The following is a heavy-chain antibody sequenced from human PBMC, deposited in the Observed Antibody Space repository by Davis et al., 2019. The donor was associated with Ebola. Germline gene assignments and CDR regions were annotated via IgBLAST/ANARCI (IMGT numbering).Heavy chain of an antibody. D-gene: IGHD5-18*01. CDR1: GFTFYRYE. Sequence: GESLKISCAASGFTFYRYEMNWVRQAPGKGLEWISYISRSGDAYYADSVKGRFITSRDKARNTLDPQMNNLRVEDTAVYHCVPGTWIRGQGILVTVSS. CDR2: ISRSGDA. J-gene: IGHJ4*02. CDR3: VPGTWI. V-gene: IGHV3-48*03.